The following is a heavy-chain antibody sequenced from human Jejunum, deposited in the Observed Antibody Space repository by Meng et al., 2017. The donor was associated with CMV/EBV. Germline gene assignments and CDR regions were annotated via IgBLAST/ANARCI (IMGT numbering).Heavy chain of an antibody. Sequence: FTLTNFGVHWARRAPGKGLGWVAGVRSDTDYTWYAESVRGRFTIARDNANNTVYLQMSSLRPDDTAVYYCAKDLFARGRFSAYLESWGQGSQVTVSS. CDR2: VRSDTDYT. V-gene: IGHV3-30*02. D-gene: IGHD1-26*01. CDR1: FTLTNFG. J-gene: IGHJ4*02. CDR3: AKDLFARGRFSAYLES.